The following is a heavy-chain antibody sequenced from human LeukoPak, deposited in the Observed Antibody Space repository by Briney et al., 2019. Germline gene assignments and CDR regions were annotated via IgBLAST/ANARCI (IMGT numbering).Heavy chain of an antibody. Sequence: GGSLRLSCAASGFTFSSYGMSWVRQAPGKGLEWVSAISGSGGSTYYADSVKGRFTISRDNSKNTLYLQMNSLRAEDTAVYYCARIQITMIVVGLDYWGQGTLVTVSS. D-gene: IGHD3-22*01. CDR1: GFTFSSYG. V-gene: IGHV3-23*01. CDR3: ARIQITMIVVGLDY. J-gene: IGHJ4*02. CDR2: ISGSGGST.